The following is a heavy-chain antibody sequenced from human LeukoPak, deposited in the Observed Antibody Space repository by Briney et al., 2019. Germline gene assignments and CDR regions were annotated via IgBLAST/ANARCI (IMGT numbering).Heavy chain of an antibody. J-gene: IGHJ4*02. V-gene: IGHV3-30*18. CDR1: GFTFSDYG. D-gene: IGHD1-26*01. CDR3: AKPPEVGATVGYFDY. Sequence: GGSLRLSCAASGFTFSDYGMHWVRQALGKGLEWVSLISFDGSNQYYADSVKGRFTISRDNSKNTLYLQMSSLRTEDTAVYYCAKPPEVGATVGYFDYWGQGTLVTVSS. CDR2: ISFDGSNQ.